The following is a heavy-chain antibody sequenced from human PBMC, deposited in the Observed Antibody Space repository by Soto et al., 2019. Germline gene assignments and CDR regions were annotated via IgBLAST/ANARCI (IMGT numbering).Heavy chain of an antibody. V-gene: IGHV3-30*02. CDR1: GFTFSTHG. CDR3: AKDLSGARWYYDALDV. CDR2: TPYDGTNK. J-gene: IGHJ6*02. Sequence: PGGSLRLSCEVSGFTFSTHGMHWVRQAPGKGLEWVAGTPYDGTNKYYARSVQGRFTISRENSMKTLYLQMNSLRTEDTAVYYCAKDLSGARWYYDALDVWGQGTTVTVSS. D-gene: IGHD2-15*01.